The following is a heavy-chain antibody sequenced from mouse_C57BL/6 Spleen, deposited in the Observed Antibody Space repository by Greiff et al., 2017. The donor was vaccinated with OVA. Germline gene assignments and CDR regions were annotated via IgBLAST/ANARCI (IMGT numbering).Heavy chain of an antibody. CDR3: ARVGYDYDTWFAY. Sequence: VQLQQSGAELVRPGASVTLSCKASGYTFTDYEMHWVKQTPVHGLEWIGAIDPETGGTAYNQKFKGKATLTVDQSSSTAYMQLNSLTSEDSAVYYCARVGYDYDTWFAYWGQGTLVTVSA. D-gene: IGHD2-4*01. CDR2: IDPETGGT. CDR1: GYTFTDYE. V-gene: IGHV1-15*01. J-gene: IGHJ3*01.